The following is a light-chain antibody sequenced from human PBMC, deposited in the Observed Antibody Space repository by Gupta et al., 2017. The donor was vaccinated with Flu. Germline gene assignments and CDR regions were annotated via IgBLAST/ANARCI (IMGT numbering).Light chain of an antibody. J-gene: IGKJ1*01. Sequence: DIVITQSPLSLPVTPGEPASISCRSSQSLLHSNGYNYLDWYLQKPGQSPQLLIYLGSTRASGVPDRFSGSGSGTDFTLKISRVEAEDVGVYYCMQALQTPWTFGQGTKVEIK. CDR3: MQALQTPWT. CDR2: LGS. CDR1: QSLLHSNGYNY. V-gene: IGKV2-28*01.